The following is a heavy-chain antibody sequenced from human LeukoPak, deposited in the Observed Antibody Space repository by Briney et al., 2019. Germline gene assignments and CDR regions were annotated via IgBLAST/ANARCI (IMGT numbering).Heavy chain of an antibody. CDR3: ARDSHYGSGSQNNWFDP. CDR2: TYYRSKWYN. Sequence: SQTLSLTCAISGDSVSSNSAAWNWIRQSPSRGPEWLGRTYYRSKWYNDYAVSVKSRITINPDTSKNQFSLQLNSVTPEDTAVYYCARDSHYGSGSQNNWFDPWGQGTLVTVSS. CDR1: GDSVSSNSAA. J-gene: IGHJ5*02. D-gene: IGHD3-10*01. V-gene: IGHV6-1*01.